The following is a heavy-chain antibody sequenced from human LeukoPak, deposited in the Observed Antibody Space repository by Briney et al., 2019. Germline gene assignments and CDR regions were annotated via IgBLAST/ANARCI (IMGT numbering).Heavy chain of an antibody. CDR2: ISRTSAYI. D-gene: IGHD2-15*01. CDR3: ARDERRYCSDSNCYPGDY. CDR1: GFTFNDHA. J-gene: IGHJ4*02. Sequence: GGTLRLSCAASGFTFNDHAMKWVRQAPGKGLEWVAAISRTSAYIYYSDSLKGRFTISRDNAKNSVYLQIDSLRAEDTAIYYCARDERRYCSDSNCYPGDYRGQGTLVTVSS. V-gene: IGHV3-21*01.